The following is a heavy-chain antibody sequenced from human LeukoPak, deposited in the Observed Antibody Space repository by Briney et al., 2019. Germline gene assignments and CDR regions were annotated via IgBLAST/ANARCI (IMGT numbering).Heavy chain of an antibody. D-gene: IGHD3-3*01. CDR3: ARKRGVGVDRNAFDI. J-gene: IGHJ3*02. CDR1: GYTFSDYY. CDR2: ISPNSVEK. V-gene: IGHV1-2*02. Sequence: VASVKVSCKASGYTFSDYYMHWVRQAPAQGLEWMGWISPNSVEKVYAQKFQGRVTMTRDTSISTAYMELSRLRSDDMAVYYCARKRGVGVDRNAFDIWGQGTMVTVSS.